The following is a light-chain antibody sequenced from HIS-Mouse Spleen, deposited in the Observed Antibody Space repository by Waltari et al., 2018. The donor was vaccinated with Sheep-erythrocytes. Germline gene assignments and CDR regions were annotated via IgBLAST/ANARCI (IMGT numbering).Light chain of an antibody. CDR2: DAS. J-gene: IGKJ4*01. V-gene: IGKV1-33*01. Sequence: DIQMTQSPSSLSASVGDRVTITSQASQDIINYLNWYQQKPGKAPKLLIYDASNLETGVPSRFSGSGYGTDFSFTISSLQPEDIATYYCQQYDNLPLTFGGGTKVEIK. CDR1: QDIINY. CDR3: QQYDNLPLT.